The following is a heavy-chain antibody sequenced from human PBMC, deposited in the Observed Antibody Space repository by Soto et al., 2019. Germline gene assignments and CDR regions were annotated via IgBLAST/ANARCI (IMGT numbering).Heavy chain of an antibody. Sequence: EVQLLESGGGLVQPGGSLTLSCAASGFTFSSYGMTWFRQAPGKGLEWVSFSSATGAGRYYADSVKGRFTMSRDNSKNTLYLPMSSLRADDTAVYYCAKDRRAGGNYGFYSDFWGQGALVIVSS. CDR2: SSATGAGR. J-gene: IGHJ4*02. CDR1: GFTFSSYG. CDR3: AKDRRAGGNYGFYSDF. D-gene: IGHD1-7*01. V-gene: IGHV3-23*01.